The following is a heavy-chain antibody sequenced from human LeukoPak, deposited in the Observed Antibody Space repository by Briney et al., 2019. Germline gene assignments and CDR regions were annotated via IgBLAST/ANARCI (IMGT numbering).Heavy chain of an antibody. CDR2: INVGNGDT. J-gene: IGHJ4*02. D-gene: IGHD2-15*01. CDR1: GHTFINYA. V-gene: IGHV1-3*01. CDR3: ATSEEGR. Sequence: ASVKVSCKASGHTFINYAIHWVRQGPGQRLEWVGWINVGNGDTKYSQWFQGRVTITRDTSASTAYMELSRLRSEDTAIYYCATSEEGRWGQGTLVTVSS.